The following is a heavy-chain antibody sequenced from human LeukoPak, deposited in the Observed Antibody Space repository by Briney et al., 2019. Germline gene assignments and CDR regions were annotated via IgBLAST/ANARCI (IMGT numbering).Heavy chain of an antibody. V-gene: IGHV4-39*07. Sequence: SETLSLTCTVSGGSISSSSYYWGWILQPPGKGLEWIGSIYYSGSTYYNPSLKSRVTISVDTSKNQFSLKLSSVTAADTAVYYCARTYYYDSSGLWGAFDIWGQGTMVTVSS. D-gene: IGHD3-22*01. CDR1: GGSISSSSYY. J-gene: IGHJ3*02. CDR2: IYYSGST. CDR3: ARTYYYDSSGLWGAFDI.